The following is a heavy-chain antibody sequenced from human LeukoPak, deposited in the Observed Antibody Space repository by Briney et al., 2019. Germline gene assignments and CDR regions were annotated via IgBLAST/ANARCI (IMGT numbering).Heavy chain of an antibody. J-gene: IGHJ3*02. CDR2: ISGSGGDT. CDR3: AKDFMTTVTTFLGADAFDI. Sequence: PGGSLRLSCAASGFTFSSYAIYWVRQAPGKGLEWVSGISGSGGDTYFADSVKGRFTISRDNSKNTVFLQVDSLRAEDTAVYYCAKDFMTTVTTFLGADAFDIWGQGTMVTVSS. D-gene: IGHD4-17*01. CDR1: GFTFSSYA. V-gene: IGHV3-23*01.